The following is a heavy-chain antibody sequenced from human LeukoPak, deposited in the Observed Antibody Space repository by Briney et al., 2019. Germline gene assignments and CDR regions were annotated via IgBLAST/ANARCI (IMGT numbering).Heavy chain of an antibody. J-gene: IGHJ4*02. CDR1: GFTFSSYG. CDR2: ISGSGGST. V-gene: IGHV3-23*01. CDR3: AKLLYYYYSSQPY. Sequence: PGGSLRLSCAASGFTFSSYGMSWVRQAPGKGLEWVSAISGSGGSTYYADSVKGRFTISRDNSKNTLYLQMNSLRAEDTAVYYCAKLLYYYYSSQPYWGQGTLVNVSS. D-gene: IGHD3-22*01.